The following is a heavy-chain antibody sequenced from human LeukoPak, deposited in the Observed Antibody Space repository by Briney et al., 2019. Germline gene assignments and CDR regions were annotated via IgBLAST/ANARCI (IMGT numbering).Heavy chain of an antibody. V-gene: IGHV1-2*02. Sequence: ASVKVSCKASGYTFTGYYMHWVRQAPGQGLEWMGWINPNSGGTNDAQKFQGRVTMTRDTSISTVYMELSRLRSDDTAVYYCARGREQQLVLYFDYWGQGTLVTVSS. J-gene: IGHJ4*02. CDR3: ARGREQQLVLYFDY. D-gene: IGHD6-13*01. CDR1: GYTFTGYY. CDR2: INPNSGGT.